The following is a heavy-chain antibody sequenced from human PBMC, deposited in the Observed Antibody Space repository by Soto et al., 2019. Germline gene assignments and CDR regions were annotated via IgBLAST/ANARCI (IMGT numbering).Heavy chain of an antibody. V-gene: IGHV3-30-3*01. D-gene: IGHD6-19*01. CDR3: ARGEAVAAPVRSPYYFDY. CDR2: ISYDGSNK. Sequence: GGCLRLSCAACGFTFGSYAMHWVRQAPGKGLEWVAVISYDGSNKYYADSVKGRFTISRDNSKNTLYLQMNSLRAEDTAVYYCARGEAVAAPVRSPYYFDYWGQGTLVTVSS. CDR1: GFTFGSYA. J-gene: IGHJ4*02.